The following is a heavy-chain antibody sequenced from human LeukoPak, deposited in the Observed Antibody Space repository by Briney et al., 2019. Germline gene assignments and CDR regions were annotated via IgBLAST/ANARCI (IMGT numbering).Heavy chain of an antibody. CDR3: ANPPTVTSSDC. Sequence: GGSLRLSCAASGFTFSDYYMSWIRQAPGKGLEWVSYISSSGSTIYYADSVKGRFTISRDNAKNSLYLQMNSLRAEDTAIYYCANPPTVTSSDCWGQGTLVTVSS. CDR1: GFTFSDYY. J-gene: IGHJ4*02. D-gene: IGHD4-11*01. V-gene: IGHV3-11*01. CDR2: ISSSGSTI.